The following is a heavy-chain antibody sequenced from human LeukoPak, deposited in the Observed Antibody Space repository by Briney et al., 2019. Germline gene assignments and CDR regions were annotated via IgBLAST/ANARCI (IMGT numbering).Heavy chain of an antibody. Sequence: SETLSLTGTVSGGSISTSSYYWGWIRQPPGKGLEWIGSIYYIGSTYYNPSLKSRATITVKTSKNKFSLNLTSVTAADTSVDYCARVSGRYYSDFDYWGQGNLDTVFS. J-gene: IGHJ4*02. D-gene: IGHD3-10*01. CDR1: GGSISTSSYY. CDR2: IYYIGST. CDR3: ARVSGRYYSDFDY. V-gene: IGHV4-39*07.